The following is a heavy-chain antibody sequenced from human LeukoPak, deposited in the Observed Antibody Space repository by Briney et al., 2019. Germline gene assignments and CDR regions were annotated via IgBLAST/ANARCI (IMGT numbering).Heavy chain of an antibody. CDR3: ARDKAYGILYYYYMDV. CDR1: GYTFTGYY. V-gene: IGHV1-2*02. CDR2: INPNSGGT. Sequence: ASVKVSCKASGYTFTGYYMRWVRQAPGQGLEWMGWINPNSGGTNYAQKFQGRVTMTRDTSISTAYMELSRLRSDDTAMYYCARDKAYGILYYYYMDVWGKGTTVTISS. J-gene: IGHJ6*03. D-gene: IGHD2-21*01.